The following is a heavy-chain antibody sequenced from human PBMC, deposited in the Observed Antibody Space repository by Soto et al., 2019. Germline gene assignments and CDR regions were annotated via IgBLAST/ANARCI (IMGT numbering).Heavy chain of an antibody. CDR3: ARITMIVVVITTYFDY. Sequence: PSQTLSLTCAISGDSVSSNSAAWNWIRQSPSRGLEWLGRTYYRSKWYNDYAVSVKSRITISPDTSKNQFSLQLNSVTPEDTAVYYCARITMIVVVITTYFDYRGQGTLVTVSS. V-gene: IGHV6-1*01. D-gene: IGHD3-22*01. CDR1: GDSVSSNSAA. J-gene: IGHJ4*02. CDR2: TYYRSKWYN.